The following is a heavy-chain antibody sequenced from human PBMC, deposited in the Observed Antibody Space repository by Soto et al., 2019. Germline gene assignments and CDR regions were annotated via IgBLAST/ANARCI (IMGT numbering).Heavy chain of an antibody. CDR2: ISGSGFST. D-gene: IGHD1-26*01. CDR3: AKDPSIVGANAFDY. J-gene: IGHJ4*02. V-gene: IGHV3-23*01. Sequence: PGGSLRLSCAASGFTFNIYAMSWVRQAPGKGLEWVSAISGSGFSTYYADSVKGRFTISRDNSKNTLYLQMNSLRAEDTAVYYCAKDPSIVGANAFDYWGQGTLVTVSS. CDR1: GFTFNIYA.